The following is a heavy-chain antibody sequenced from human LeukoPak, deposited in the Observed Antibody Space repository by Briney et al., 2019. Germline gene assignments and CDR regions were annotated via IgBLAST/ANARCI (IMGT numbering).Heavy chain of an antibody. CDR2: IYDSGIT. J-gene: IGHJ3*02. Sequence: SETLSLTCTVSGGSTSSSTYYWDWIRQPPGKGLEWIGNIYDSGITHYNPSLKSRVTISVDTSKNQFSLKLNSVTAADTAVYYCARAAWRGSNSRDAFDIWGQGTVVTVSS. D-gene: IGHD4/OR15-4a*01. CDR3: ARAAWRGSNSRDAFDI. V-gene: IGHV4-39*02. CDR1: GGSTSSSTYY.